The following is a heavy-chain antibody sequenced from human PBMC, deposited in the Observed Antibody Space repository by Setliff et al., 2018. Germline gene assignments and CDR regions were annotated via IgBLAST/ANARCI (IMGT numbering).Heavy chain of an antibody. Sequence: ASVKVSCKSSGGFSTHAISWVRQVPGQGLEWMGGIIPILGTTDYAQNFQGRVTITTDESTSSAYLEMSNLRSEDTAVYYCASALIRRVAVAGKSQFDYWGQGTLVTAPQ. CDR3: ASALIRRVAVAGKSQFDY. J-gene: IGHJ4*01. CDR1: GGFSTHA. CDR2: IIPILGTT. V-gene: IGHV1-69*05. D-gene: IGHD6-19*01.